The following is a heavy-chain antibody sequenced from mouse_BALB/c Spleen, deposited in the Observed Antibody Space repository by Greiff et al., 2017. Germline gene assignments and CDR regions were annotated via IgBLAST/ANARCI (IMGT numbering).Heavy chain of an antibody. J-gene: IGHJ4*01. Sequence: EVKLMESGGGLVQPGGSMKLSCVASGFTFSNYWMNWVRQSPETGLEWVAEIRLKSNNYATHYAESVKGRFTISRDDSKSSVYLQMNNSRAEDTGIYDCTRGTTASPMDYWGQGTSVTVSS. CDR3: TRGTTASPMDY. V-gene: IGHV6-6*02. CDR1: GFTFSNYW. D-gene: IGHD1-2*01. CDR2: IRLKSNNYAT.